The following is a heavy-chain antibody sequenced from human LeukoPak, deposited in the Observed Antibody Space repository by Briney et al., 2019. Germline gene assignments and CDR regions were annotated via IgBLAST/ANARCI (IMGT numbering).Heavy chain of an antibody. Sequence: GGPLRLSCAASGFTFSSYAMIWVRQAPGKGLEWVSGISGSSGSTYYADSVKGRFTISRDNSKNTLYLQMNSLRAEDTAVYYCAKDRWSSPISSFDIWGQGTMVTASS. CDR3: AKDRWSSPISSFDI. V-gene: IGHV3-23*01. CDR2: ISGSSGST. J-gene: IGHJ3*02. D-gene: IGHD2/OR15-2a*01. CDR1: GFTFSSYA.